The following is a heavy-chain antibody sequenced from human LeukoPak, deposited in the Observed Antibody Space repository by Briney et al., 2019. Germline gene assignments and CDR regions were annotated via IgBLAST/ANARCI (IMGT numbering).Heavy chain of an antibody. D-gene: IGHD3-16*01. CDR3: ARADYDYVWGSYDY. J-gene: IGHJ4*02. V-gene: IGHV1-2*02. Sequence: ASVKVSCKASGYTFTGYYMHWVRQAPGQGLEWMGWINPNSGGTNYAQKFQGRVTMSRDMSISTAYMELSRLRSDDTAVYYCARADYDYVWGSYDYWGQGTLVTVSS. CDR2: INPNSGGT. CDR1: GYTFTGYY.